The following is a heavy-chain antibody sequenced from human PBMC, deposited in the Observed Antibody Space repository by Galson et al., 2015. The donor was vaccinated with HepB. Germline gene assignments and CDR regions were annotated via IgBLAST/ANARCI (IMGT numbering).Heavy chain of an antibody. CDR3: ARDAYGGNSHFDY. D-gene: IGHD4-23*01. J-gene: IGHJ4*02. V-gene: IGHV3-48*01. CDR1: GFTFSSYS. CDR2: ISSSSSTI. Sequence: LRLSCAASGFTFSSYSMNWVRQAPGKGLEWVSYISSSSSTIYYADSVKGRFTISRDNAKNSLYLQMNSLRAEDTAVYYCARDAYGGNSHFDYWGQGTLVTVSS.